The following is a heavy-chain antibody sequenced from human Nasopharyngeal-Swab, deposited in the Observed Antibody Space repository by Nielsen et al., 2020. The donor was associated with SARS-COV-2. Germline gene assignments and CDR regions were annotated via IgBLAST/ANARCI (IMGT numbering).Heavy chain of an antibody. CDR1: LFAFTTYF. D-gene: IGHD5-24*01. CDR3: ARDQIYKLVDP. J-gene: IGHJ5*02. CDR2: INGDGTSA. Sequence: LSLTRSSSLFAFTTYFIHWVRQAPGKGLLWVSHINGDGTSATYTDSVKGRFSISRDNPKNMVYLHMSSLRDEDTGVYFCARDQIYKLVDPWGQGTLVTVSS. V-gene: IGHV3-74*01.